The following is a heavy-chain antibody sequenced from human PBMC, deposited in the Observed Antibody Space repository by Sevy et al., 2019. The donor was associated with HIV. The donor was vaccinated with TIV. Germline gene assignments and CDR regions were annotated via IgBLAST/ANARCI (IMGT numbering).Heavy chain of an antibody. CDR1: GYTFTSYG. CDR2: ISAYNGNT. J-gene: IGHJ6*02. D-gene: IGHD4-17*01. Sequence: ASVKVSCKASGYTFTSYGISWVRQAPGQGLEWMGWISAYNGNTNYAQKLQGRVTMTTDTSTSTAYMELRSLRSDDTAVYYCARDYGDYEHHYYGMDVWGQGTTVTVSS. CDR3: ARDYGDYEHHYYGMDV. V-gene: IGHV1-18*01.